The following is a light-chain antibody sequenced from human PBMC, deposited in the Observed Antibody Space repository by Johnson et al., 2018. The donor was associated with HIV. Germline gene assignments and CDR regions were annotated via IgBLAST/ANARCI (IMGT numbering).Light chain of an antibody. CDR1: SSNIGNNY. Sequence: QSVLTQPPSVSAAPGQKVTISCSGSSSNIGNNYVSWYRQLPGTAPKLLIYENTQRPSGIPDRFSGSKSGASATLGITGLQTGDEADYYCATWDRSLSAGGVFGTGTKGTVL. J-gene: IGLJ1*01. CDR2: ENT. V-gene: IGLV1-51*02. CDR3: ATWDRSLSAGGV.